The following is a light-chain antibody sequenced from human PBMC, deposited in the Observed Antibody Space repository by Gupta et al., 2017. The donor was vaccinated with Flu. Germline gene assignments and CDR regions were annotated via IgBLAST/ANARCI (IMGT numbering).Light chain of an antibody. Sequence: NFALTQPHSVSESPGKTVTISCTRSSGSIASNYVQWYQQRPVSSPTTVVYEDNQRPSGVPDRFSGSIDSSSNSASLTISGLKTEDEAYYYCHSYEASYQVFGGGTKLTVL. J-gene: IGLJ3*02. CDR1: SGSIASNY. CDR3: HSYEASYQV. V-gene: IGLV6-57*01. CDR2: EDN.